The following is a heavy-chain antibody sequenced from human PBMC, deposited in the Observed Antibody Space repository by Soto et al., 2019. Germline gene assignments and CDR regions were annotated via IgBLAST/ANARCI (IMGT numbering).Heavy chain of an antibody. CDR3: ARERTYSYGFYYYGMDV. CDR1: GYTFTSYY. J-gene: IGHJ6*02. D-gene: IGHD5-18*01. V-gene: IGHV1-46*01. CDR2: INPSGGST. Sequence: ASVKVSCKASGYTFTSYYMHWVRQAPGQGLEWMGIINPSGGSTSYAQKFQGRVTMTRDTSTSTVYMELSSLRSEDTAVYYCARERTYSYGFYYYGMDVWGQGTMVTVSS.